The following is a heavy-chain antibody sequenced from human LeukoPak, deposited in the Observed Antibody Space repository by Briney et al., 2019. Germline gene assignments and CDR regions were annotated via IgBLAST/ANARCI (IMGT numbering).Heavy chain of an antibody. CDR2: ISPFFDIA. Sequence: SVKVSCKASGATFSTYGLSWVRQAPGQGLEWMGRISPFFDIANYAQKFQGRVTITADKSTSTVYMEPSSLRSEDTAIYYCAREFKQSNWNDGHWFDPWGQGTLVTVSS. CDR3: AREFKQSNWNDGHWFDP. V-gene: IGHV1-69*04. CDR1: GATFSTYG. D-gene: IGHD1-20*01. J-gene: IGHJ5*02.